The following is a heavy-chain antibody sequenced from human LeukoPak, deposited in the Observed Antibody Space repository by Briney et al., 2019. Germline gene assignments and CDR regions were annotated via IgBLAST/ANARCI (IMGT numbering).Heavy chain of an antibody. CDR3: ARGIVVVPPYRGGMDV. CDR2: ISSSSSYI. CDR1: GFTFSSYA. Sequence: GGSLRLSCAASGFTFSSYAMSWVRQAPGKGLEWVSSISSSSSYIYYADSVKGRFTISRDNAKNSLYLQMNSLRAEDTAVYYCARGIVVVPPYRGGMDVWGQGTTVTVSS. J-gene: IGHJ6*02. D-gene: IGHD2-2*01. V-gene: IGHV3-21*01.